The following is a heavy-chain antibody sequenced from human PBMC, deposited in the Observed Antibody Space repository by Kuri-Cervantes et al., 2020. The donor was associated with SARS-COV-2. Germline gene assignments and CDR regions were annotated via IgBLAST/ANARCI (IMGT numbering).Heavy chain of an antibody. CDR3: ARGDSVVVVARLKCYYGMDV. J-gene: IGHJ6*02. Sequence: SGYYWSWIRQPPGKGLEWIGEINHSGSTNHNPSLKSRVTISVATSKNKFSLKLSYVTAADTAVYYCARGDSVVVVARLKCYYGMDVWGQGTTVTVSS. CDR1: SGYY. CDR2: INHSGST. V-gene: IGHV4-34*01. D-gene: IGHD2-15*01.